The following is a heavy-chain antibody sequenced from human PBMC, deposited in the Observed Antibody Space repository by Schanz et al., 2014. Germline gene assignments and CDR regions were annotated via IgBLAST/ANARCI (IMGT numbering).Heavy chain of an antibody. J-gene: IGHJ4*02. Sequence: VQLVESGGGVVQFGRSLRLSCVASGFTFSSYGMHWVRQAPGKGLEWVAVIWSDGSGKYYADSVKGRFTISRDSPKNTLYLQINNLRTEDTAVDYCARVHHYDPSGWGYFDYWGQGTLVTVSS. CDR3: ARVHHYDPSGWGYFDY. D-gene: IGHD3-22*01. V-gene: IGHV3-33*01. CDR1: GFTFSSYG. CDR2: IWSDGSGK.